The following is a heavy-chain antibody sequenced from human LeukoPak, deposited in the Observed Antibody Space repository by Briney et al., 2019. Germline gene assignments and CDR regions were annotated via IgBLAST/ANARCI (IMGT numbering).Heavy chain of an antibody. J-gene: IGHJ6*02. V-gene: IGHV4-59*08. Sequence: SETLSLTCTVSGGSISSYYWSWIRQPPGKGLEWIGYIYYSGSTNYNPSLKSRVTISVDTSKNQFSLKLSSVTAADTAAYYCARLPLAAAGRGYYYYYGMDVWGQGTTVTVSS. CDR3: ARLPLAAAGRGYYYYYGMDV. CDR1: GGSISSYY. D-gene: IGHD6-13*01. CDR2: IYYSGST.